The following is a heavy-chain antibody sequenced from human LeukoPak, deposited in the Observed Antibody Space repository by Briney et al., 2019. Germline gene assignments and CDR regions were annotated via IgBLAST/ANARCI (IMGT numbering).Heavy chain of an antibody. CDR2: IYPGDSDT. CDR3: ARLADCDIRRPKYYFDY. V-gene: IGHV5-51*01. CDR1: GYSFTSYW. J-gene: IGHJ4*02. Sequence: GESLKISCKGSGYSFTSYWIGWVRQMPGKGLEWMGIIYPGDSDTRYSPSFQGQVTISADKSISTAYLQWSSLKASDTAMYYCARLADCDIRRPKYYFDYWGQGTLVTVSS. D-gene: IGHD3-9*01.